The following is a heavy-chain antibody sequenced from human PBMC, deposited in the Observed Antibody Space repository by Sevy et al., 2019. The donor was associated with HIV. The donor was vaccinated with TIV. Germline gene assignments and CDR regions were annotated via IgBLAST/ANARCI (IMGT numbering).Heavy chain of an antibody. Sequence: ASVKVSCKASGGTFSSYAISWVRQAPGQGIEWMGGIIPIFGTANYAQKFQGRVTITADESTSTAYMELSSLRSEDTAVYYCARGKGSSSSWSYYYYMDVSGKGTPVTVSS. CDR1: GGTFSSYA. V-gene: IGHV1-69*13. CDR3: ARGKGSSSSWSYYYYMDV. CDR2: IIPIFGTA. D-gene: IGHD6-13*01. J-gene: IGHJ6*03.